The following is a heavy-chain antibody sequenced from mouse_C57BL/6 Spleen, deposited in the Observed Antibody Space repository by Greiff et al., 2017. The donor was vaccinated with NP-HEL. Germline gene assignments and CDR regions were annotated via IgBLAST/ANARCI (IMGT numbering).Heavy chain of an antibody. CDR3: AKEAHYYGSSYGYFDV. CDR1: GFSLTSYG. J-gene: IGHJ1*03. Sequence: VHLVESGPGLVQPSQSLSITCTVSGFSLTSYGVHWVRQSPGKGLEWLGVIWRGGSTDYNAAFMSRLSITKDNSKSHVFFKMNSLQADDTAIYYCAKEAHYYGSSYGYFDVWGTGTTVTVSS. V-gene: IGHV2-5*01. CDR2: IWRGGST. D-gene: IGHD1-1*01.